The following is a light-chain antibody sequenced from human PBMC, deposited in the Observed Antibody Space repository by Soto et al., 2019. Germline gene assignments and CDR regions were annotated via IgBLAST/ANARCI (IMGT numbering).Light chain of an antibody. J-gene: IGLJ1*01. V-gene: IGLV1-40*01. CDR3: QSYDSSLSGYV. Sequence: QSVLTQPPSVSGAPGQRVTISCTGSSSSIGAGYDVHWYQQVPGTAPKLLIYGNSNRPSGVPDRFSGSKSGTSASLAITGLQAEDEADYYCQSYDSSLSGYVFGTGTKVTVL. CDR2: GNS. CDR1: SSSIGAGYD.